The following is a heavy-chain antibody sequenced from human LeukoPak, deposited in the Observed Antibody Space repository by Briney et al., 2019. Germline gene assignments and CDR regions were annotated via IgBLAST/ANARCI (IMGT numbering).Heavy chain of an antibody. D-gene: IGHD6-13*01. J-gene: IGHJ5*02. Sequence: GGSLRLSCVASGFTYSSYWMHWVRQAPGKGLVWVSRINSDGRSTDYADSVKGRFTISRDNAKNTLSLQMNSLRAEDTAVYYCVRVSAGRFEPWGQGTLVTVSS. CDR1: GFTYSSYW. V-gene: IGHV3-74*01. CDR3: VRVSAGRFEP. CDR2: INSDGRST.